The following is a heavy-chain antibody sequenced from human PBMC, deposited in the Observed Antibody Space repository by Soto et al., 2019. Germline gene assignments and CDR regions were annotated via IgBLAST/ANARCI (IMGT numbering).Heavy chain of an antibody. CDR2: IVVGSGNT. D-gene: IGHD5-12*01. Sequence: QMQLVQSGPEVKKPGTSVKVSCKASGFTFTSSAMQWVRQARGQRREWIGWIVVGSGNTNYAQKFQERGTSTSDMSTSTAYMQLSTLRSEDTAVYYCAAARDGYNLLDYWGQGTLVTVSS. V-gene: IGHV1-58*02. CDR3: AAARDGYNLLDY. J-gene: IGHJ4*02. CDR1: GFTFTSSA.